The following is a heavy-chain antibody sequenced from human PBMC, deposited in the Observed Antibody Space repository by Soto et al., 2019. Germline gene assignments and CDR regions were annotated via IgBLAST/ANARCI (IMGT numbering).Heavy chain of an antibody. J-gene: IGHJ4*02. CDR3: ARLGEDIVLLKGRPPYYFDY. D-gene: IGHD5-12*01. V-gene: IGHV4-39*01. Sequence: SETLSLTCTVSGGSISSSSYYWGWIRQPPGKGLEWIGSIYYSGSTYYNPSLKSRVTISVDTSKNQFSLKLSSVTAADTAVYYCARLGEDIVLLKGRPPYYFDYWGQGTLVTVSS. CDR1: GGSISSSSYY. CDR2: IYYSGST.